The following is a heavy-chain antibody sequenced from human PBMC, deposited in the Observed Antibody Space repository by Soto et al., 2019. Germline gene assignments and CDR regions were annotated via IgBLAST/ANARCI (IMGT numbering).Heavy chain of an antibody. CDR2: ISSGSSYI. Sequence: EVQLVESGGGLVKPGGSLRLSCAASGFTFSSYSMNWVRQAPGKGLEWVSSISSGSSYIYYADSVKGRFTISRDNAKNSLYLQMNSLRAEDTAVYYCAKDLTSSWYNWFDPWGQGTLVTVSS. J-gene: IGHJ5*02. V-gene: IGHV3-21*04. CDR1: GFTFSSYS. D-gene: IGHD6-13*01. CDR3: AKDLTSSWYNWFDP.